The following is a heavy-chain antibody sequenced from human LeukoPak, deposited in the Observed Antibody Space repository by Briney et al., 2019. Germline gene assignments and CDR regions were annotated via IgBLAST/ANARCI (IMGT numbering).Heavy chain of an antibody. CDR1: GGSFSGYY. CDR2: INRGGDT. D-gene: IGHD1-1*01. J-gene: IGHJ4*02. CDR3: ARETTALDY. V-gene: IGHV4-34*01. Sequence: SETLSLTCAVYGGSFSGYYWGWIRQPPGKGLEWIGEINRGGDTNYNPSLESRVTISVDTSKNQFSLRLSSVTAADTAVYYCARETTALDYWGQGTLVTVSS.